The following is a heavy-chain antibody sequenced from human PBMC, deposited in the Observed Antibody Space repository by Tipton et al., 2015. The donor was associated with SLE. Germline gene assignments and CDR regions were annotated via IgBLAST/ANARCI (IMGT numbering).Heavy chain of an antibody. D-gene: IGHD4-23*01. J-gene: IGHJ3*02. V-gene: IGHV3-21*06. Sequence: GSLRLSCAASGFTFSSYSINWVRQAPGKGLEWVSSISRSSGYIYYADSVMGRFTISRDNAKNSLYLQMNSLRAEDTAVYYCARDQDYGGYSGAFDIWGQGTMVTVSS. CDR1: GFTFSSYS. CDR3: ARDQDYGGYSGAFDI. CDR2: ISRSSGYI.